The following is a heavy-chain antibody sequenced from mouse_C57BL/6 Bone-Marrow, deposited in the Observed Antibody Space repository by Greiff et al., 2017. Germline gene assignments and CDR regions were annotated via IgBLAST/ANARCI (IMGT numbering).Heavy chain of an antibody. D-gene: IGHD1-1*01. J-gene: IGHJ1*03. CDR2: IDPSDSET. CDR3: ARRGAVVAHFDV. Sequence: QVQLQQPGAELVRPGSSVKLSCKASGYTFTSYWMHWVKQRPIQGLEWIGNIDPSDSETHYNQKFKDKATFTVDKSSSTAYMQLSSLTSEDSAVYYCARRGAVVAHFDVWGTGTTVTVSS. CDR1: GYTFTSYW. V-gene: IGHV1-52*01.